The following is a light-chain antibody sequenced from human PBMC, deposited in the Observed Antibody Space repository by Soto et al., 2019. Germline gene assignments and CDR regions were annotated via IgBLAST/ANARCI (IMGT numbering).Light chain of an antibody. V-gene: IGKV3-11*01. CDR2: DAS. CDR3: QQRSNWPPT. Sequence: EIVLTQSPATLSLSPGERATLSCRASQSVSSYLAWYQQKPGQAPRRLIYDASNRATGIPARFSCSGSGTDFTLTSSSLEPEYFAVYYCQQRSNWPPTFGQGTKVEIK. J-gene: IGKJ1*01. CDR1: QSVSSY.